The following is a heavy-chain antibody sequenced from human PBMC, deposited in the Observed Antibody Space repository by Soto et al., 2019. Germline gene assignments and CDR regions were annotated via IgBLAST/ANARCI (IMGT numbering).Heavy chain of an antibody. Sequence: CLRLSCAASAFTFSSYGMHWVRQAPGKGLEWVAVISYDGSNKYYADSVKGRFTISRDNSKNTLYLQMNSLRAEDTAVYYCAKDNRSLYYYESSGYLFCGEGTLASSPQ. D-gene: IGHD3-22*01. CDR3: AKDNRSLYYYESSGYLF. CDR2: ISYDGSNK. V-gene: IGHV3-30*18. J-gene: IGHJ4*02. CDR1: AFTFSSYG.